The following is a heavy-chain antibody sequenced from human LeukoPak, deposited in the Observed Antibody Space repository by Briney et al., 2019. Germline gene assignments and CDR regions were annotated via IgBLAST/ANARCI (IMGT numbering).Heavy chain of an antibody. J-gene: IGHJ4*02. V-gene: IGHV1-2*06. Sequence: GASVTVSCKASGYTFTGYYMHWVRQAPGQGLEWMGRINPNSGGTNYAQKFQGRVTMTRDTSISTAYMELSRLRSDDTAVYYCARTDKYSSSWEIDYWGQGTLVTVSS. D-gene: IGHD6-13*01. CDR3: ARTDKYSSSWEIDY. CDR2: INPNSGGT. CDR1: GYTFTGYY.